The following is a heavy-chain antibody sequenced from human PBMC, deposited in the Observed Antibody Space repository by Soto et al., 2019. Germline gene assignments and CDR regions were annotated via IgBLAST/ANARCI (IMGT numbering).Heavy chain of an antibody. CDR1: GFTFSSYS. CDR3: AREAMVRGVISILDY. D-gene: IGHD3-10*01. V-gene: IGHV3-48*02. CDR2: ISSSSSTI. J-gene: IGHJ4*02. Sequence: GGSLRLSCAASGFTFSSYSMNWVRQAPGKGLEWVSYISSSSSTIYYADSVKGRFTISRDNAKNSLYLQMNSLRDEDTAVYYCAREAMVRGVISILDYWGQGTLVTVSS.